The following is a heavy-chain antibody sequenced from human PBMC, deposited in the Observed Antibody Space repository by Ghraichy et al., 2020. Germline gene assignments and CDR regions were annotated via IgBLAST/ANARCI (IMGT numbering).Heavy chain of an antibody. CDR3: AKAGKYYYDSSGYVD. V-gene: IGHV3-23*01. CDR2: INGSGGST. Sequence: LSLTCAASGFTFSSYAMSWVRQAPGKGLEWVSAINGSGGSTYYADSVKGRFTISRDNSKNTLYLQMNSLRAEDTAVYYCAKAGKYYYDSSGYVDWGQGTLVTVSS. J-gene: IGHJ4*02. D-gene: IGHD3-22*01. CDR1: GFTFSSYA.